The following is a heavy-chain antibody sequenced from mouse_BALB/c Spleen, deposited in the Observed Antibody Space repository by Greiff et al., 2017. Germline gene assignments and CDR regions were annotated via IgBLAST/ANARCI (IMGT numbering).Heavy chain of an antibody. CDR1: GYSFTGYF. Sequence: VQLKQSGPELVKPGASVKISCKASGYSFTGYFMNWVKQSHGKSLEWIGRINPYNGDTFYNQKFKGKATLTVDKSSSTAHMELLSLTSEDSAVYYCGRGLLRRGDAMDYWGQGTSVTVSS. D-gene: IGHD1-1*01. CDR3: GRGLLRRGDAMDY. V-gene: IGHV1-37*01. J-gene: IGHJ4*01. CDR2: INPYNGDT.